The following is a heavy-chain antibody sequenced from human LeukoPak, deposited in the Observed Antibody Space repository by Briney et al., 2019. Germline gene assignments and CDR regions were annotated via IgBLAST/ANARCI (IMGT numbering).Heavy chain of an antibody. J-gene: IGHJ6*02. CDR3: ARDVAFGMDV. CDR2: INGDGSRT. D-gene: IGHD2-15*01. V-gene: IGHV3-74*01. Sequence: GGSLRLSCAASGFTFSSYWMHWVRHVPGKGLVWVSRINGDGSRTSYADAVRGRFTISRDNAKNTMYLQMKSLRPEDTAVYYWARDVAFGMDVWGQGTTVTVSS. CDR1: GFTFSSYW.